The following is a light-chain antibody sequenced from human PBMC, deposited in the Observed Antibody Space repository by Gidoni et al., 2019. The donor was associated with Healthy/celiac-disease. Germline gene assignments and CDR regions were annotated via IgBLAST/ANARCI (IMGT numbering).Light chain of an antibody. Sequence: DIQMTQSPSSLSASVGDRVTITCPASQSISSYLNWYQQKPGKAPKLLIYAASSLPSGVPSRFSGSGSGTDFTLTISSLQPEDFATYYCQQCYSTPRTFGQGTKVEIK. CDR1: QSISSY. V-gene: IGKV1-39*01. CDR3: QQCYSTPRT. J-gene: IGKJ1*01. CDR2: AAS.